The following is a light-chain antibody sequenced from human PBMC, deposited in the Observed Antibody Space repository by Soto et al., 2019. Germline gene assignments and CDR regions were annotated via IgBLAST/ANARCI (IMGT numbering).Light chain of an antibody. CDR3: QHYDNSAALT. Sequence: EIVLTQSPGTLSLSPGESATLFCRASQTVSSNCLAWYQQKPGQAPRLLIYGVSSRATDIPDRFSGSGSGTDFTLTISRLQPEDFAVYYCQHYDNSAALTFGGGTKVDIK. J-gene: IGKJ4*01. CDR1: QTVSSNC. V-gene: IGKV3-20*01. CDR2: GVS.